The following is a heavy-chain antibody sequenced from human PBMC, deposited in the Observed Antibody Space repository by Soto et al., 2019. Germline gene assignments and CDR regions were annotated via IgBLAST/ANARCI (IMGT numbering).Heavy chain of an antibody. Sequence: SETLSLTCTVSGGSISSGGYYWSWIRQHPGKGLEWIGYIYYSGSTYYNPSLKSRVTISVDTSKNQFSLKLSSVTAADTAVYYCAREQHRIAARQIWGQGTLVTVSS. CDR3: AREQHRIAARQI. V-gene: IGHV4-31*03. CDR1: GGSISSGGYY. CDR2: IYYSGST. D-gene: IGHD6-6*01. J-gene: IGHJ4*02.